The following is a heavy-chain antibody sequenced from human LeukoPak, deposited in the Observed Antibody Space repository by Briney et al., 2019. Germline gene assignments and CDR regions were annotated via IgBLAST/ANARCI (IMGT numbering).Heavy chain of an antibody. CDR2: IYSGGST. CDR3: ARHDWFDP. Sequence: LPGGSLRLSCAASGLTFRNYAMTWVRQAPRKGLEWVSTIYSGGSTYYADSVKGRFTISRDNSKNTLYLQMNSLRAEDTAVYYCARHDWFDPWGRGTLVTVSS. J-gene: IGHJ5*02. V-gene: IGHV3-66*04. CDR1: GLTFRNYA.